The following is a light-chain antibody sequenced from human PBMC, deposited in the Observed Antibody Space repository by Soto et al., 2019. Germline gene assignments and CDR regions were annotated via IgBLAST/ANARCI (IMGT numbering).Light chain of an antibody. J-gene: IGLJ2*01. CDR2: AVS. Sequence: QSALTQPPSASGSPGQSVTISCTGTSSDVGGYNYVSWYQQHPGKAAKLMISAVSKRPSVVPDRFSGSKSGNTASLTVSGLQAEDEADYYCSSFAGNNNLVFGGGTKLTVL. CDR1: SSDVGGYNY. CDR3: SSFAGNNNLV. V-gene: IGLV2-8*01.